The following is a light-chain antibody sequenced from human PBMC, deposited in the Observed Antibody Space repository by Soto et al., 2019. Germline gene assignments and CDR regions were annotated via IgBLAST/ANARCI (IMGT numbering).Light chain of an antibody. CDR3: CSYAGSSTFV. J-gene: IGLJ1*01. CDR1: SSDVGNYNS. V-gene: IGLV2-23*02. Sequence: QSALTQPASVSGSPGQSITISCTGTSSDVGNYNSVSWYQQHPGKAPKLMIYEVSKRPSGVSNHFSGSKSGNTASLTISGLQAVDDADYYCCSYAGSSTFVFVTGTKVTVL. CDR2: EVS.